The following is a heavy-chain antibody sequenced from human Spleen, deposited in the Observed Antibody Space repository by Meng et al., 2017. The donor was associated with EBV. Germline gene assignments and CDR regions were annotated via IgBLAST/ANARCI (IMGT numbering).Heavy chain of an antibody. CDR3: ARESPDRSTDP. J-gene: IGHJ5*02. V-gene: IGHV1-69*01. Sequence: VQWAQDGAEFKKPGAPLYVSCRPSGGTFSNDAGSWVRQAPGQGPEWMGGIIHIYGTTSYAQNFQGRVMISADDSTTTAYMEMRSLTPDDTAVYYGARESPDRSTDPWGQGTLVTVSS. CDR1: GGTFSNDA. CDR2: IIHIYGTT.